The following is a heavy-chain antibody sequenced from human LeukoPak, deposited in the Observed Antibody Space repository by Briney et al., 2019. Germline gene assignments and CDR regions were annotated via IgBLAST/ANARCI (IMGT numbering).Heavy chain of an antibody. D-gene: IGHD3-9*01. Sequence: ASVKVSCKASGYTFTSYGISWVRQAPGQGLEWMGWISAYNGNTNYAQKFQGRVTITRNTSISTAYMELSSLRSEDTAVYYCARARPYYDILTGKGRRWFDPWGQGTLVTVSS. V-gene: IGHV1-18*01. J-gene: IGHJ5*02. CDR1: GYTFTSYG. CDR3: ARARPYYDILTGKGRRWFDP. CDR2: ISAYNGNT.